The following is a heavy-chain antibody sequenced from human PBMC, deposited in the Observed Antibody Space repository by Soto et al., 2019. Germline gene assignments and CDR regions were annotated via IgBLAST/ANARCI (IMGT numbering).Heavy chain of an antibody. CDR3: AKVFSPEGGNYFDY. Sequence: EVQLLESGGGLVQPGGSLRLSCAASGFTFSNYAINWVRQAPGKGLEWVSAISNSFSDGNTHYADSVKGRFTISRDNDKNTVFLEMNSLRAEDTGVYYCAKVFSPEGGNYFDYWGQGTLVTVSS. V-gene: IGHV3-23*01. CDR1: GFTFSNYA. CDR2: ISNSFSDGNT. J-gene: IGHJ4*02.